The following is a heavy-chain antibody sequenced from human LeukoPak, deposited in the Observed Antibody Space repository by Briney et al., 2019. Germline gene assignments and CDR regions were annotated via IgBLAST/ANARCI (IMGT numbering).Heavy chain of an antibody. CDR1: GFTVSSNY. J-gene: IGHJ4*02. V-gene: IGHV3-33*08. CDR3: ARDHATVTTGSDY. CDR2: IWYDGSNK. Sequence: GGSLRLSCAASGFTVSSNYMSWVRQAPGKGLEWVAVIWYDGSNKYYADSVKGRFTISRDNSKNTLYLQMNSLRAEDTAVYYCARDHATVTTGSDYWGQGTLVTVSS. D-gene: IGHD4-17*01.